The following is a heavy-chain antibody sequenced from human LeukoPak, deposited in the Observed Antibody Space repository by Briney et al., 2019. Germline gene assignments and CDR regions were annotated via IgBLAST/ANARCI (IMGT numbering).Heavy chain of an antibody. CDR1: GGSISSSTYC. Sequence: PSETLSLTCTVSGGSISSSTYCWGWIRQPPGKGLEWIGSIYCSGSTYYNPSLKSRVTISVDTSKNQFSLKLSSVTAADTAVYYCARVGRSSGYRAEDYWGQGTLVTVSS. V-gene: IGHV4-39*07. J-gene: IGHJ4*02. CDR2: IYCSGST. D-gene: IGHD3-22*01. CDR3: ARVGRSSGYRAEDY.